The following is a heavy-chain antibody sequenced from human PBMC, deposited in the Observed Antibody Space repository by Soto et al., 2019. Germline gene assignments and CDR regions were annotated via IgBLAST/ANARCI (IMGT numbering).Heavy chain of an antibody. Sequence: QVQLVQSGAEVTKPGSSVKVSCKASGGTFSSYAISWVRQAPGQGLEWMGGISPIFGTANYAQKVQGRVTITADESTSTAYLELSSLRSEDTAVYYCSREIGYCSGGSCHLDYWGQGTLVTVSS. CDR3: SREIGYCSGGSCHLDY. CDR2: ISPIFGTA. V-gene: IGHV1-69*01. CDR1: GGTFSSYA. J-gene: IGHJ4*02. D-gene: IGHD2-15*01.